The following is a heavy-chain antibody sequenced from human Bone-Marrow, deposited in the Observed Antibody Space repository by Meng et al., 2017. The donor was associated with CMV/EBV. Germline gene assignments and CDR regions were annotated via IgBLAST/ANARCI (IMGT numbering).Heavy chain of an antibody. V-gene: IGHV3-48*04. J-gene: IGHJ4*02. CDR2: ISSSSSTI. D-gene: IGHD1-26*01. CDR1: GFTFSSYS. CDR3: ARVREWELSNSPFDY. Sequence: GGSLRLSCAASGFTFSSYSMNWVRQAPGKGLEWVSYISSSSSTIYYADSVKGRFTISRDNAKNSLYLQMNSLRAKDTAVYYCARVREWELSNSPFDYWGQGTLVTVSS.